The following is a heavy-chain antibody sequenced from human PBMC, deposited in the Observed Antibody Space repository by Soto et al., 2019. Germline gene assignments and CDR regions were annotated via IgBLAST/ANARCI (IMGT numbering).Heavy chain of an antibody. V-gene: IGHV1-69*12. D-gene: IGHD5-18*01. Sequence: QVQLVQSGAAVKKPGSSVKVSCKASGGTFSSYAISWVRQAPGQGLEWMGGFIPIFGTANYAQKFQGRVTITADESTSTAYMELSSLRSEDTAVYYCARDPVDTAMAPSYYYGMDVWGQGTTVTVSS. CDR3: ARDPVDTAMAPSYYYGMDV. J-gene: IGHJ6*02. CDR2: FIPIFGTA. CDR1: GGTFSSYA.